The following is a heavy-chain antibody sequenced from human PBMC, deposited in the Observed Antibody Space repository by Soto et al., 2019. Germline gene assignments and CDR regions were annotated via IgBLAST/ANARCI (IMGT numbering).Heavy chain of an antibody. CDR1: GGSFTGYF. Sequence: QAQIQQSGARLLKPSETLSLTCSVSGGSFTGYFYSWIRQSPGRGLEWIGEINDGGITKYSPSLKSRAFMSADRAKKQFSLTLTSLTAADTGVYYCAPTPRVLVPWGQGTPVIVSS. CDR3: APTPRVLVP. J-gene: IGHJ1*01. D-gene: IGHD2-21*01. V-gene: IGHV4-34*02. CDR2: INDGGIT.